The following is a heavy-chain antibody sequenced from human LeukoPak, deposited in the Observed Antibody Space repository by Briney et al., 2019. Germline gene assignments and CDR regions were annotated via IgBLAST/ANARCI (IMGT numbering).Heavy chain of an antibody. D-gene: IGHD4-23*01. Sequence: SETLSLTCTVSGDSMRGHYWSWIRQAPGRGLEWIGYIYYSGSTNYNPSLKSRVTISVDASKNQISLNLTSVTAADTAVYYCARVSGYGGNSGVWGQGTLVTVSS. CDR3: ARVSGYGGNSGV. CDR1: GDSMRGHY. CDR2: IYYSGST. J-gene: IGHJ4*02. V-gene: IGHV4-59*11.